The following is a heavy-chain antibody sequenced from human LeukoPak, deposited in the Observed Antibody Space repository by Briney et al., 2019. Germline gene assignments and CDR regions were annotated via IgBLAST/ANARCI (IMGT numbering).Heavy chain of an antibody. CDR3: ACRDLSSTWSYP. Sequence: GESLKISCKGVGYSFTNYWIGWVRQMPGEGIEWVGVIYPGDSRVRYNPSFQGQVTISVDKSVNTAYLQWISLKASDTAMYYCACRDLSSTWSYPWGQGTLVTVSS. CDR1: GYSFTNYW. V-gene: IGHV5-51*01. J-gene: IGHJ5*02. CDR2: IYPGDSRV. D-gene: IGHD6-13*01.